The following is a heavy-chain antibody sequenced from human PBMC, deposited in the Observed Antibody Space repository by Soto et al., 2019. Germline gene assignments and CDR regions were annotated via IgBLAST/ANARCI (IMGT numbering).Heavy chain of an antibody. CDR3: TRDASRDSSARGWFDP. CDR2: ISSNSAYI. J-gene: IGHJ5*02. CDR1: GFTFRSFT. D-gene: IGHD6-13*01. V-gene: IGHV3-21*01. Sequence: GGSLRLSCAASGFTFRSFTMNWVRQAPGKGLEWVSTISSNSAYIYYTDALRGRFTISRDNAKNSLHLQMNSLRAEDTAVYYCTRDASRDSSARGWFDPWGPGTRVTVSS.